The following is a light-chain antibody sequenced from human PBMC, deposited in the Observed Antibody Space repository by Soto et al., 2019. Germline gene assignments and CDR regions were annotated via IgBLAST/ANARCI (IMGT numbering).Light chain of an antibody. CDR3: QSYDNSLSAWV. CDR1: SSNIGAGYG. V-gene: IGLV1-40*01. CDR2: GNS. J-gene: IGLJ3*02. Sequence: QAVVTQPPSVSGAPGQRVTISCTGSSSNIGAGYGVHWYQQLPGTAPKLLIYGNSNRPSGVPDRFSGSRSGTSASLAITGLQAEDEADYYCQSYDNSLSAWVFGGGTKLTVL.